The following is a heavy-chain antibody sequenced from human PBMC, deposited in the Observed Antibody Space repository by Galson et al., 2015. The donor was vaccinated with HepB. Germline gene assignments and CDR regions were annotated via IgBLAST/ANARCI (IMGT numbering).Heavy chain of an antibody. D-gene: IGHD2-2*01. Sequence: SLRLSCAASGFTFSDHSMNWVRQAPGEGLEWVSSISRTSININYADSVKGRYTISRDNAKNSLYLQMNSLRAEDTAVYYCTRDVGNTKTYQYHGMDVWGQGTTITVSS. CDR1: GFTFSDHS. V-gene: IGHV3-21*01. J-gene: IGHJ6*02. CDR3: TRDVGNTKTYQYHGMDV. CDR2: ISRTSINI.